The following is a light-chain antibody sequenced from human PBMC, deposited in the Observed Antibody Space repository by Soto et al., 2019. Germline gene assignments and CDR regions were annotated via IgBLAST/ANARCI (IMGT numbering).Light chain of an antibody. CDR3: QQYGSSPGT. J-gene: IGKJ1*01. CDR1: QSVSSSY. Sequence: EIVLTQSPGTLSLSPGERATLSCRASQSVSSSYLAWYQQKPGQAPRLLIYGASSRANGIPDRFSGSGSGTDFTLTISRLEPEDFAVYYCQQYGSSPGTFGRGTKVEIK. CDR2: GAS. V-gene: IGKV3-20*01.